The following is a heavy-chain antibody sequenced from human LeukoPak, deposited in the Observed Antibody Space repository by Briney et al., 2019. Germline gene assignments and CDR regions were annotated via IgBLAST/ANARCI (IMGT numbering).Heavy chain of an antibody. J-gene: IGHJ4*02. D-gene: IGHD6-6*01. Sequence: SVKVSCKASGGTFSSCAISWVRQAPGQGLEWMGGIIPIFGTANYAQKFQGRVTITTDESTSTAYMELSSLRSEDTAVYYCARDRSIAAPPDEDWGQGTLVTVSS. CDR2: IIPIFGTA. CDR3: ARDRSIAAPPDED. CDR1: GGTFSSCA. V-gene: IGHV1-69*05.